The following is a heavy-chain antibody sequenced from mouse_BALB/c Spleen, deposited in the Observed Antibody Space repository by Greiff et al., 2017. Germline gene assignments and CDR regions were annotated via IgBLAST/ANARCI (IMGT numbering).Heavy chain of an antibody. CDR1: GFTFSSYT. J-gene: IGHJ4*01. V-gene: IGHV5-12-2*01. Sequence: EVKLVESGGGLVKPGGSLKLSCAASGFTFSSYTMSWVRQTPEKRLEWVAYISNGGGSTYYPDTVKGRFTISRDNAKNTLYLQMSSLKSEDTAMYYCARHDYGSSSAMDYWGQGTSVTVSS. D-gene: IGHD1-1*01. CDR2: ISNGGGST. CDR3: ARHDYGSSSAMDY.